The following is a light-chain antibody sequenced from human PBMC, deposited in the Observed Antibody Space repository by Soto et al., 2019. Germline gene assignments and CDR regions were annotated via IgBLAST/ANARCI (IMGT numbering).Light chain of an antibody. CDR1: QSVSSKY. CDR3: QQYGSSPPWT. J-gene: IGKJ1*01. Sequence: IVLTQSPGTLSLSPGERATLSCRASQSVSSKYLAWYQQKPGQAPKLLMYGASNRATGIPDRFSGSGSGTDFTLTITRLEPEDFAVYYCQQYGSSPPWTFGQGTNVEI. CDR2: GAS. V-gene: IGKV3-20*01.